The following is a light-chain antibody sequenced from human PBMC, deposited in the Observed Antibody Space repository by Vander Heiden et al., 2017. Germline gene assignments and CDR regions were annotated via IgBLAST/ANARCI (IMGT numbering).Light chain of an antibody. V-gene: IGLV2-14*01. CDR3: SSYTSNSTWV. J-gene: IGLJ3*02. CDR2: DVS. CDR1: SSDVGGYNY. Sequence: QSALTQPASVSGSPGQSITISCTGNSSDVGGYNYVSWYQQYPGKAPKLMIYDVSNRPSGVSNRFSGSKSGNTASLTISGLQAEDEADYYCSSYTSNSTWVFGGGTKLTVL.